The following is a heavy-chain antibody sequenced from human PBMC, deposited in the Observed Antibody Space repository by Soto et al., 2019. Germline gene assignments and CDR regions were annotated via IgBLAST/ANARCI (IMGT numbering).Heavy chain of an antibody. D-gene: IGHD5-18*01. CDR2: ISYDGSNK. J-gene: IGHJ2*01. CDR1: GFTFSSYG. Sequence: QVQLVESGGGVVQPGRSLRLSCAASGFTFSSYGMHWVRQAPGKGLEWVAVISYDGSNKYYADSVKGRFTISRDNSKNTLYLQMNSLRAEDTAVYYCAKDPAGGYSYGSVGYFDLWGRGTLVTVSS. CDR3: AKDPAGGYSYGSVGYFDL. V-gene: IGHV3-30*18.